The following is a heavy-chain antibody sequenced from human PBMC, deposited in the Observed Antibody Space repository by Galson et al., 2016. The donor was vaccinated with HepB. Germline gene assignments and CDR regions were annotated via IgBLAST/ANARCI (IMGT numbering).Heavy chain of an antibody. J-gene: IGHJ4*02. Sequence: SLGLSCAASGFTFTNYWMSWVRQAPGKGLEWVAQINQDANEKYYVDSVKGRFTISRDNAKNSLYLQMNSLRAEDTAVYYCARDATRGGDFDYWAQGTLVIVSS. CDR2: INQDANEK. CDR3: ARDATRGGDFDY. CDR1: GFTFTNYW. D-gene: IGHD2-21*01. V-gene: IGHV3-7*01.